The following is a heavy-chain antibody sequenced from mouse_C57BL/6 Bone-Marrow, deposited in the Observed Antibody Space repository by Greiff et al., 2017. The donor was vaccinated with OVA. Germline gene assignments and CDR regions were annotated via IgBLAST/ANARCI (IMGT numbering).Heavy chain of an antibody. CDR1: GYTFTSYG. CDR2: IYPRSGNT. CDR3: ARWGNYYGLFDY. D-gene: IGHD1-2*01. J-gene: IGHJ2*01. Sequence: QVHVKQSGAELARPGASVKLSCKASGYTFTSYGISWVKQRPGQGLEWIGEIYPRSGNTYYNEKFKGKATLTADKSSSTAYMELRSLTSEDSAVYFCARWGNYYGLFDYWGQGTTLTVSS. V-gene: IGHV1-81*01.